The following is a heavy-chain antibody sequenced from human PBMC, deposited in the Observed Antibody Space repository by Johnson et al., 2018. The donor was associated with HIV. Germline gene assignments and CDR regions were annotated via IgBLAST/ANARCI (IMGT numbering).Heavy chain of an antibody. D-gene: IGHD3-16*01. CDR3: AREWGVMTFGGVIPRNAFDI. CDR2: INSDGSGT. CDR1: GFSFRSYW. V-gene: IGHV3-74*01. J-gene: IGHJ3*02. Sequence: VQLVESGGGLVQPGGSLRLSCAASGFSFRSYWMHWVRQAPGKGPVWVSRINSDGSGTSHADSVKGRCTISRDHARNTLDLQMNSLRAEDTAVYYCAREWGVMTFGGVIPRNAFDIWGQGTMVTVSS.